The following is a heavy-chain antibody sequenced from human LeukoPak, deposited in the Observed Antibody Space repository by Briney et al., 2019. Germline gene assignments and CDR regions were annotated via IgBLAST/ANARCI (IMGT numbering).Heavy chain of an antibody. V-gene: IGHV4-34*01. J-gene: IGHJ4*02. CDR2: INHSGST. D-gene: IGHD3-16*01. Sequence: SETLSLTCAVYGGSFSGYYWSWIRQPPGKGLEWIGEINHSGSTNYNPSLKSRVTISVDTSKNQFSLKLSSVTAADTAVYYCARGRARTTFWGQGTLVTVSS. CDR3: ARGRARTTF. CDR1: GGSFSGYY.